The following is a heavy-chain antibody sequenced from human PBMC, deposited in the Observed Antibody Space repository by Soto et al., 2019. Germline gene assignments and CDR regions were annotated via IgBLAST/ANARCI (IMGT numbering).Heavy chain of an antibody. CDR1: GGSISSYY. D-gene: IGHD6-13*01. V-gene: IGHV4-59*01. Sequence: SETLSLTCTVSGGSISSYYWSWIRQPPGKGLEWIGYIYYSGSTSYNPSLKSRVTISVDTSKNQFSLKLSSVTAADTAVYYCARDLGSSWHYFDYWGQGTLVTVSS. CDR2: IYYSGST. CDR3: ARDLGSSWHYFDY. J-gene: IGHJ4*02.